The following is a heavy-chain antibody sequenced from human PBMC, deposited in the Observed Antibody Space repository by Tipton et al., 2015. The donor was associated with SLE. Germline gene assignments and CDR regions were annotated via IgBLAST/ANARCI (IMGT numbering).Heavy chain of an antibody. CDR2: IYYSGST. CDR1: GGSISSYY. CDR3: ARDLRTIAGAFDI. J-gene: IGHJ3*02. Sequence: TLSLTCTVSGGSISSYYWSWIRQPPGKGLEWIGYIYYSGSTNYNPSLKSRVTISVDTSKNQFSLKLSSVTAADTAVYYCARDLRTIAGAFDIWGQGTMVTVSS. D-gene: IGHD2-15*01. V-gene: IGHV4-59*01.